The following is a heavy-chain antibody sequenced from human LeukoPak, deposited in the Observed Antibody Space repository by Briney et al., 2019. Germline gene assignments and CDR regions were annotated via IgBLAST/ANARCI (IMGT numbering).Heavy chain of an antibody. Sequence: SETLSLTCTVSGGSISSYYWSWIRQPPGKGLEWIGYIYYSGSTNYNPSLKSRVTISVDTSKNQFSLKLSSVTAADTAVYYCARVGYSSRIDYWGQGTLVTVSS. V-gene: IGHV4-59*01. CDR3: ARVGYSSRIDY. D-gene: IGHD6-13*01. CDR2: IYYSGST. CDR1: GGSISSYY. J-gene: IGHJ4*02.